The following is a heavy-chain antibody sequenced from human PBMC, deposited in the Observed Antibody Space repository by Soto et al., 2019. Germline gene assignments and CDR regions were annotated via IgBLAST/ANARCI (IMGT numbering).Heavy chain of an antibody. V-gene: IGHV4-39*01. CDR2: IYYSGST. Sequence: QLQLQESGPGLVKPSETLSLTCTVSGGSISSSSYYWGWIRQPPGKGLEWIGSIYYSGSTYYNPSLKSRVTISVDTSKNQFSLKLSSVTAADTAVYYCATFGGVIEYYFDYWGQGTLVTVSS. J-gene: IGHJ4*02. CDR3: ATFGGVIEYYFDY. D-gene: IGHD3-16*02. CDR1: GGSISSSSYY.